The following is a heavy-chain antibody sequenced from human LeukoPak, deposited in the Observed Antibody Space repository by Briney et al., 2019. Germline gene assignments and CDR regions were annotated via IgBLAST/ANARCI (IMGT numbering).Heavy chain of an antibody. CDR2: IDTAGGT. D-gene: IGHD3-22*01. CDR3: IREFNYYDSSTSPGYFDL. V-gene: IGHV3-13*04. Sequence: PGGSLRLSCAASGFTFSTYDMHWVRQATGEGLEWVSAIDTAGGTYYPGSVKGRFTISRENTKNSLYLQMNSLRAGDTAVYYCIREFNYYDSSTSPGYFDLWGRGTLVTVSS. CDR1: GFTFSTYD. J-gene: IGHJ2*01.